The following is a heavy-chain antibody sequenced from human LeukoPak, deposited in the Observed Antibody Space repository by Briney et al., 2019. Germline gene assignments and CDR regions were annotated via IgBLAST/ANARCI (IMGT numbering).Heavy chain of an antibody. Sequence: GGSLRLSCAASDFSFRSYWVSWVRQAPGKGLEWVSVIYSGGSTYYADSVKGRFTISRHNSKNTLYLQMNSLRAEDTAVYYCARGPPTSYYYYGMDVWGQGTTATVSS. J-gene: IGHJ6*02. CDR1: DFSFRSYW. CDR2: IYSGGST. V-gene: IGHV3-53*01. CDR3: ARGPPTSYYYYGMDV.